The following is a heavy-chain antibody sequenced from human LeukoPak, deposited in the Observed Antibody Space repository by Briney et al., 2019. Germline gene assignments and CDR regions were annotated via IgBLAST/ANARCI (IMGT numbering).Heavy chain of an antibody. D-gene: IGHD3-9*01. CDR2: VYTSGST. V-gene: IGHV4-61*02. CDR1: GGSISSGSYY. CDR3: ARTHRVDLLTGYFTKDYYYYMDV. J-gene: IGHJ6*03. Sequence: PSETLSLTCTVSGGSISSGSYYWSWIRQPAGKGLEWIGRVYTSGSTNYNPSPKSRVTISVDTSKNQFSLKLSSVTAADTAVYYCARTHRVDLLTGYFTKDYYYYMDVWGKGTTVTVSS.